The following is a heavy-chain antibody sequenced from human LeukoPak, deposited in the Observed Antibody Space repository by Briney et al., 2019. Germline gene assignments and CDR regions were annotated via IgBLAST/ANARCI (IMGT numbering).Heavy chain of an antibody. V-gene: IGHV3-7*01. D-gene: IGHD3-3*01. Sequence: GGSLRLSCAASGFIFSSYWMGWVRQAPGKGLEWVANIKRDGSEKYYVDPVKGRFTISRDNAQNSLYLQMNSLRAEDTAVYYCARDKEAAVDFWSGYYPLWGQGTLVTVSS. CDR2: IKRDGSEK. CDR1: GFIFSSYW. CDR3: ARDKEAAVDFWSGYYPL. J-gene: IGHJ4*02.